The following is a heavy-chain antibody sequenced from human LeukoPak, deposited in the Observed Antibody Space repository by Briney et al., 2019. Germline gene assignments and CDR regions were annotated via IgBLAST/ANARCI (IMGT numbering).Heavy chain of an antibody. Sequence: GGSPRFSCAAYGFTFSSYGMHGVRQAPGKGLEWVAFIRNDGSNKYYADSVKGRFTISRDNYKTTLYLQMNRQRAEDTAVYYCEKDRIPPPTCSSTSCYGVLGYWGQGTLVTDSS. D-gene: IGHD2-2*01. V-gene: IGHV3-30*02. CDR2: IRNDGSNK. CDR3: EKDRIPPPTCSSTSCYGVLGY. CDR1: GFTFSSYG. J-gene: IGHJ4*02.